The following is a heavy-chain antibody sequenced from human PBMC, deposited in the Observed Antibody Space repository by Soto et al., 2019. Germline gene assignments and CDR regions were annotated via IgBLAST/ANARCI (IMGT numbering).Heavy chain of an antibody. V-gene: IGHV3-11*06. D-gene: IGHD3-22*01. Sequence: PGGSLRLSCTASGFTFSDYFMSWIRQAPGKGLERVSYINSVSSFTNYADSVQGRFTISRDNAKNSLFLQMDGLRAEDTAVYYCAREGHTMITTYCYGLGVWGQGTTVTVSS. J-gene: IGHJ6*02. CDR3: AREGHTMITTYCYGLGV. CDR1: GFTFSDYF. CDR2: INSVSSFT.